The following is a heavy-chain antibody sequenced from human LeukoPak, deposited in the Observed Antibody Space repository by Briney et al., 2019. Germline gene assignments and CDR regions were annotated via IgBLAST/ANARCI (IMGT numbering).Heavy chain of an antibody. V-gene: IGHV4-4*07. J-gene: IGHJ3*02. CDR3: ARDRVGATTTDDAFDI. CDR2: IYTSGST. CDR1: GGSISSYY. Sequence: SETLSLTCTVSGGSISSYYWSWIRQPAGKGLEWIGRIYTSGSTNYNPSLKSRVTISVDTSKNQFSLKLSSVTAADTAVYYCARDRVGATTTDDAFDIWGQGTMVTVSS. D-gene: IGHD1-26*01.